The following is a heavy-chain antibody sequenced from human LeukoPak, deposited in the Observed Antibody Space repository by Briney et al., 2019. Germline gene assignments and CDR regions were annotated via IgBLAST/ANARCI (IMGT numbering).Heavy chain of an antibody. CDR3: ACGPNRAYDILTGYYSY. CDR2: ISVYNGNT. V-gene: IGHV1-18*01. J-gene: IGHJ4*02. D-gene: IGHD3-9*01. CDR1: GYTFTIYG. Sequence: ASVKVSCKAAGYTFTIYGFSWVPQPPGQGLKLRGWISVYNGNTTYAQKLQGRVTMTTDTSTSTAYMELRSLRSDDTAVYFCACGPNRAYDILTGYYSYWGPGTLVTVSS.